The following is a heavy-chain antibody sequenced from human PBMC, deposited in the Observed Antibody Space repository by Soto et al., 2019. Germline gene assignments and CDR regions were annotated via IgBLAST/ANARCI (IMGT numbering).Heavy chain of an antibody. CDR3: AGGTDGKKVAY. J-gene: IGHJ4*02. CDR2: IDQSGST. D-gene: IGHD5-12*01. V-gene: IGHV4-34*01. Sequence: SETLSLTCAVYGGSFSGYYWNWLRQPPGEGLEWIGKIDQSGSTNYNPSLKSRVTMSVDTSKNHFSLRLNSVTAADTAVYYCAGGTDGKKVAYWGQGALVTVSS. CDR1: GGSFSGYY.